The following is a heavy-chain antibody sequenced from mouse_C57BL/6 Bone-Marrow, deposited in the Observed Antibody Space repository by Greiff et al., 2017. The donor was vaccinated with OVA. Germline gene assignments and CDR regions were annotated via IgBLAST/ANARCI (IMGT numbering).Heavy chain of an antibody. D-gene: IGHD1-1*01. CDR3: ARAVLRAVGY. J-gene: IGHJ3*01. CDR1: GYTFTSYW. Sequence: QVQLQQPGAELVKPGASVKMSCKASGYTFTSYWIPWVKQRPGQGLEWIGEIYPGSGSTNYNEKFKSKATLTVDTSSSTAYMQLSSLTSEDSAVYYCARAVLRAVGYWGQGTLVTVSA. V-gene: IGHV1-55*01. CDR2: IYPGSGST.